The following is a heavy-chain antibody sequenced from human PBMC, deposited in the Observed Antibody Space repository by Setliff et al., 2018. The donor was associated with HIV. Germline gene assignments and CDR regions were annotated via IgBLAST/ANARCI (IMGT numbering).Heavy chain of an antibody. CDR1: GYTFTDYY. CDR2: INPNSGGT. J-gene: IGHJ6*03. V-gene: IGHV1-2*02. D-gene: IGHD2-8*01. CDR3: ARDSMGSPLYYYYMDV. Sequence: GASVKVSCKASGYTFTDYYIHWVRQAPGQGLEWMGWINPNSGGTKYGQKFQGRVTMTRDTSISTAYMELSRLRSDDTAVYYCARDSMGSPLYYYYMDVWGKGTTVTVSS.